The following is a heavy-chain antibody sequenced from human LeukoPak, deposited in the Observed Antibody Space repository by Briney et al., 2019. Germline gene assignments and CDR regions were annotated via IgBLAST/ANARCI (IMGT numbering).Heavy chain of an antibody. J-gene: IGHJ4*02. CDR1: GASISSSDYY. D-gene: IGHD3-10*01. CDR3: ARPPLGGSLGGDY. Sequence: SETLSLTCTVSGASISSSDYYWGWIRQPPGKGLEWIGSIYYSGTTYYNPSLKSRVTISVDTSKNQFSLELTSVTAADTAVYYCARPPLGGSLGGDYWGQGTLATVSS. CDR2: IYYSGTT. V-gene: IGHV4-39*01.